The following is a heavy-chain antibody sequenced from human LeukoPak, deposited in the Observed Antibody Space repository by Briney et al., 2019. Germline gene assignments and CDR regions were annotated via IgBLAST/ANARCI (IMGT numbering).Heavy chain of an antibody. CDR3: ARERTGGYDY. D-gene: IGHD5-18*01. CDR1: GFTFTSSA. J-gene: IGHJ4*02. CDR2: IVVGSGNT. Sequence: ASVKVSCKASGFTFTSSAVQWVRQARGQRLEWIGWIVVGSGNTNYAQKFQERVTITRDMSTSTAYMELSRLRSDDTAAHYCARERTGGYDYWGQGTLVTVSS. V-gene: IGHV1-58*01.